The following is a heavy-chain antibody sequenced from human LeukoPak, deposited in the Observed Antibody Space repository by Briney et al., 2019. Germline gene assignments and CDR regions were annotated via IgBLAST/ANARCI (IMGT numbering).Heavy chain of an antibody. V-gene: IGHV1-69*04. CDR1: GGTFSSYA. J-gene: IGHJ4*02. CDR3: ARGGVVPAAIDY. D-gene: IGHD2-2*01. CDR2: IIPILGIA. Sequence: SVTVSCKASGGTFSSYAISWVRQAPGQGLEWMGRIIPILGIANYAQKFQGRVTITADKSTSTAYMELSSLRSEDTAVYYCARGGVVPAAIDYWGQGTLVTVSS.